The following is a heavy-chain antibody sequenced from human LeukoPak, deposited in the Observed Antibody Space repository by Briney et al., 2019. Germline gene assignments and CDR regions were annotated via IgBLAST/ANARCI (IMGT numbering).Heavy chain of an antibody. CDR1: GYTFTSYD. CDR3: ARGRGALNYDYVWGSYRYETYYFDY. Sequence: EASVKVSCKASGYTFTSYDINWVRQATGQGLEWMGWMNPNSGNTGYAQKFQGRVTMTRNTSISTAYMELSSLRSEDTAVYYCARGRGALNYDYVWGSYRYETYYFDYWGQGTLVTVSS. J-gene: IGHJ4*02. D-gene: IGHD3-16*02. V-gene: IGHV1-8*01. CDR2: MNPNSGNT.